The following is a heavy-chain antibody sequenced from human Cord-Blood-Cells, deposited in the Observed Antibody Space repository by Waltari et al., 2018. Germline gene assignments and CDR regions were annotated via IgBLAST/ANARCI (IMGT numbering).Heavy chain of an antibody. V-gene: IGHV4-31*03. D-gene: IGHD3-3*01. CDR1: GGSISSGGYY. CDR3: AREGGYDFWSGYYNWFDP. CDR2: IYYSGST. Sequence: QVQLQESGTGLVKPSQTLSLTCTVSGGSISSGGYYWSWIRQHPGKGLEWIGYIYYSGSTYYNPSIKRRVTISVGTSKNRFSLKLSSVTAADTAVYYCAREGGYDFWSGYYNWFDPWGQGTLVTVSS. J-gene: IGHJ5*02.